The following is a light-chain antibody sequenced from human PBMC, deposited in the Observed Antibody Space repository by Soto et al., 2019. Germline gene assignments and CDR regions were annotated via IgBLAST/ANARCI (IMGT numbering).Light chain of an antibody. CDR3: LHAYNYPYT. CDR1: KGIRND. V-gene: IGKV1-6*01. CDR2: GAS. J-gene: IGKJ2*01. Sequence: AIQMTQFPSSLPASVGDRVTITCRASKGIRNDLGWYQQKSGKAPKILIFGASTLQSGVPSRFSCSGSGSDFTLTVSNLQPEDFATYYCLHAYNYPYTFCRGTKVDSK.